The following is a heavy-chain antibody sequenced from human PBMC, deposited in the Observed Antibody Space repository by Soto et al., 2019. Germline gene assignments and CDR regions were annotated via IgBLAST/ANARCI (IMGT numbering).Heavy chain of an antibody. D-gene: IGHD3-16*01. CDR2: INPADSDI. CDR1: GYSFTSNW. V-gene: IGHV5-51*01. J-gene: IGHJ4*02. CDR3: ARHQRDDASRKIDC. Sequence: GESLKISCQGSGYSFTSNWIGWVRQMPGKGLEWMGIINPADSDIKYSPSFQGQVTISADKSIGTAYLQWSSLKASDTAMYYCARHQRDDASRKIDCWGQGTLVTVS.